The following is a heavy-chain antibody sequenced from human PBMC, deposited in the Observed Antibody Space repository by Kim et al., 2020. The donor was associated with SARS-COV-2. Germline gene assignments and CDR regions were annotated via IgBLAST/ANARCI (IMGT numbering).Heavy chain of an antibody. CDR1: GGSISSSSYY. V-gene: IGHV4-39*01. J-gene: IGHJ6*02. CDR2: IYYSGST. CDR3: AIPQGASVYYGSGSYYYGMDV. D-gene: IGHD3-10*01. Sequence: SETLSLTCTVSGGSISSSSYYWGWIRQPPGKGLEWIGSIYYSGSTYYNPSLKSRVTISVDTSKNQFSLKLSSVTAADTAVYYCAIPQGASVYYGSGSYYYGMDVWGQGTTVTVSS.